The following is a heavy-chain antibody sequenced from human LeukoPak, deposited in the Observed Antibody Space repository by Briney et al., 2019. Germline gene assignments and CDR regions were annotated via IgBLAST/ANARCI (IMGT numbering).Heavy chain of an antibody. V-gene: IGHV3-23*01. J-gene: IGHJ4*02. CDR3: AKDRFAGTSRYYFDY. CDR2: ISGSGGST. D-gene: IGHD2-2*01. CDR1: GVTFRSYA. Sequence: GGSLRLSCADSGVTFRSYAMSWVRQAPGKGLEWVPAISGSGGSTYYADSVKGRFTISRDNSKNTLYLQMNSLRAEDTAVYYCAKDRFAGTSRYYFDYWGQGTLVTVSS.